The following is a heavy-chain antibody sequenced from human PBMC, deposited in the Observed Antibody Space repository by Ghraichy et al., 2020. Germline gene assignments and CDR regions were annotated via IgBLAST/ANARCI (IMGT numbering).Heavy chain of an antibody. V-gene: IGHV3-49*04. CDR3: TRESLRGTALDY. D-gene: IGHD1/OR15-1a*01. CDR2: IRSKAYGGTT. Sequence: GESLNISCTASGFTFGDYAMSWVRQAPGKGLEWVGFIRSKAYGGTTEYAASVKGRFTISRDDSKSIAYLQMNSLKTEDTAVYYCTRESLRGTALDYWGQGTLVTVSS. CDR1: GFTFGDYA. J-gene: IGHJ4*02.